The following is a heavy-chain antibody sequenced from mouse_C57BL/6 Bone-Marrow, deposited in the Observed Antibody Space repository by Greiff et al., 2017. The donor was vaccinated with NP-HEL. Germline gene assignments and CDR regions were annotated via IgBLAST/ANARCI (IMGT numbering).Heavy chain of an antibody. CDR1: GYSFISGYY. Sequence: ESGPGLVKPSQSLSLTCSVTGYSFISGYYWNWIRQFPGNKLEWMGYISYDGSNNYNPSLTNRISITRDTYKHQFFMTLNSVTTDDTTTDYCAVESYKFNWYFDVWGTGTTVTVSS. CDR2: ISYDGSN. CDR3: AVESYKFNWYFDV. V-gene: IGHV3-6*01. J-gene: IGHJ1*03. D-gene: IGHD1-3*01.